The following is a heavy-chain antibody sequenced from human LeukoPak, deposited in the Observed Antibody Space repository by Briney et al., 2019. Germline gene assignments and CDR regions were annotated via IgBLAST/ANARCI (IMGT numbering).Heavy chain of an antibody. Sequence: SQTLSLTCTVSGGSISSGGYYWSWIRQHPGKGLEWIGYIYYSGSTYYNPSLKSRVTISVDTSKNQFSLKLSSVTAADTAVYYCARAPRQQNASYGMDVWGQGTTVTVSS. D-gene: IGHD1/OR15-1a*01. V-gene: IGHV4-31*03. CDR3: ARAPRQQNASYGMDV. CDR1: GGSISSGGYY. CDR2: IYYSGST. J-gene: IGHJ6*02.